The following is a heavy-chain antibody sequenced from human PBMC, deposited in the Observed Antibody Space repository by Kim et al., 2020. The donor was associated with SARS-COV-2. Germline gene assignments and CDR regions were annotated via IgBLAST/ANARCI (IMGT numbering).Heavy chain of an antibody. J-gene: IGHJ6*02. CDR2: INHSGST. CDR3: ARGGYIGYYYYGMDV. CDR1: GGSFSGYY. V-gene: IGHV4-34*01. Sequence: SETLSLTCAVYGGSFSGYYWSWIRQPPGKGLEWIGEINHSGSTNYNPSLKSRVTISVDTSKNQFSLKLSSVTAADTAVYYCARGGYIGYYYYGMDVWGQG. D-gene: IGHD2-15*01.